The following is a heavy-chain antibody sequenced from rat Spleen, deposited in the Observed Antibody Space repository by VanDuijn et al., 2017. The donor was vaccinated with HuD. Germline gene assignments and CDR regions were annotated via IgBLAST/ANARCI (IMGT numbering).Heavy chain of an antibody. J-gene: IGHJ2*01. V-gene: IGHV5S10*01. Sequence: EVQLVESGGGLVQPGGSLKLSCAASGFTFSDYNMAWVRQAPKKGLEWVASIIYDGSRTYYRDSVKGRSTISRDNAKRTLYLQMDSLRSEDTATYYCATHGLFITTRGYYFDYWGQGVMVTVSS. D-gene: IGHD1-10*01. CDR2: IIYDGSRT. CDR3: ATHGLFITTRGYYFDY. CDR1: GFTFSDYN.